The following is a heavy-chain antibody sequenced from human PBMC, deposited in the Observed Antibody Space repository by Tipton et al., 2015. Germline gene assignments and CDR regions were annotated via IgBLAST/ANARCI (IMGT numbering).Heavy chain of an antibody. CDR3: AFVGQNSGY. D-gene: IGHD3/OR15-3a*01. J-gene: IGHJ4*02. V-gene: IGHV1-69*06. CDR2: IIPIFKSV. Sequence: QSGAEVKKPGSSVKVSCRASGGGTFSSYSYSWVRQAPGQALEWMGAIIPIFKSVKYAQNFQGRATLSADTSAGTAYMELRGLGSDDTAVYYCAFVGQNSGYWGQGTLVTVSS. CDR1: GGGTFSSYS.